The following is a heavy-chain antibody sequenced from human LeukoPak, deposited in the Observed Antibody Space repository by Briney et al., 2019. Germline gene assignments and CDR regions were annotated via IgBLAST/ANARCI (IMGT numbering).Heavy chain of an antibody. J-gene: IGHJ4*02. D-gene: IGHD3-10*01. V-gene: IGHV3-53*01. Sequence: GGSLRLSCAASGFTFSSNYMSWVRQPPGKGLEWVSVIYSGGTTFYADSVKGRFTISRDNSKNTLYHQMNRLRADDTAVYYCAKLKGWYGEGYFDYWGQGTVVTVSS. CDR3: AKLKGWYGEGYFDY. CDR2: IYSGGTT. CDR1: GFTFSSNY.